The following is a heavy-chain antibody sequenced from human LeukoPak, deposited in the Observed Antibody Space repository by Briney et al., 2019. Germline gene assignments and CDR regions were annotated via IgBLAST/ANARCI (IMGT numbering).Heavy chain of an antibody. D-gene: IGHD2/OR15-2a*01. CDR3: AKDSVSNEPFDY. CDR2: ISYDGSNK. CDR1: GFTFSSYG. V-gene: IGHV3-30*18. Sequence: PGRSLRLSCAASGFTFSSYGMHWVRQAPGKGLEWVAVISYDGSNKYHADSVKGRFTISRDNSKNTLYLQMNSLRAEDTAVYYCAKDSVSNEPFDYWGQGALVTVSS. J-gene: IGHJ4*02.